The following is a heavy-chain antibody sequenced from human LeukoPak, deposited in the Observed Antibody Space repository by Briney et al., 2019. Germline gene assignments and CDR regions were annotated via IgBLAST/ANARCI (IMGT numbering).Heavy chain of an antibody. CDR2: ISPDGTVT. J-gene: IGHJ2*01. CDR1: GFTFNTYW. V-gene: IGHV3-74*01. Sequence: GGSLRLSCAASGFTFNTYWMHWVRQAPGKGLLWVSPISPDGTVTTYADSVKGRFTISRDNAKNTLYLQMNSLRAEDTAVYYCVRDSPSGFFDLWGRGTLVTVSS. D-gene: IGHD6-19*01. CDR3: VRDSPSGFFDL.